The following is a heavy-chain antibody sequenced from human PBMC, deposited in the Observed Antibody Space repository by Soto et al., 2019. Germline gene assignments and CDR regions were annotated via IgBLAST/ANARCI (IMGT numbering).Heavy chain of an antibody. CDR3: AGADTDNTIVPVPRAP. Sequence: VQLVESGGGVVKPGGSLRLSCAASGFTFSSYDMNWVRQAPGKGLEWVAAISSSDYYIYYPDSVKGRFTISRDNPQNYMLRQDNTAVADGTDVYYSAGADTDNTIVPVPRAPWGQGTLVTVSS. CDR1: GFTFSSYD. V-gene: IGHV3-21*01. CDR2: ISSSDYYI. J-gene: IGHJ5*02. D-gene: IGHD1-26*01.